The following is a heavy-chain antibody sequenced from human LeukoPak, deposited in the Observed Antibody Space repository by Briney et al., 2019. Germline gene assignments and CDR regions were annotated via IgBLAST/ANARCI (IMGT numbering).Heavy chain of an antibody. Sequence: GSSVKVSCKASGGTFSSYAISWVRQAPGQGLEWMGGIIPIFGTANYAQEFQGRVTITADESTSTAYMELSSLRSEDTAVYYCARVPLGPPTANWFDPWGQGTLVTVSS. V-gene: IGHV1-69*01. CDR2: IIPIFGTA. CDR3: ARVPLGPPTANWFDP. J-gene: IGHJ5*02. CDR1: GGTFSSYA. D-gene: IGHD3-16*02.